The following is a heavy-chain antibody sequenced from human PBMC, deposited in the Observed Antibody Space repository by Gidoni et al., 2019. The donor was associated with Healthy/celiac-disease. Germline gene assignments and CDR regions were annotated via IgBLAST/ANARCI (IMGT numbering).Heavy chain of an antibody. D-gene: IGHD6-19*01. CDR2: ISGSGGST. CDR1: GFTISSYA. CDR3: AKAYSSGWYLRDIGWFDP. Sequence: EVQLLESGGGLVQPGGYLRLSCAASGFTISSYAMSWVRQAPGKGLEWVAAISGSGGSTYYADSVKGRFTISRDNSKNTLYLQMNSLRAEDTAVYYCAKAYSSGWYLRDIGWFDPWGQGTLVTVSS. J-gene: IGHJ5*02. V-gene: IGHV3-23*01.